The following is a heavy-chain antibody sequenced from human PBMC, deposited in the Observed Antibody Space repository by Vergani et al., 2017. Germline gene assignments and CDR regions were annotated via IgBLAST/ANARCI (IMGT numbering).Heavy chain of an antibody. CDR3: ANALYTSGGDY. Sequence: QVQLVQSGAEVKKPGASVKVSCKASGYTFTDYFMHWVRQAPGQGLEWMVWINPNSGGTNYAQKFQGRVTMTRDTSISTAYMELSSLRSEDTAVYYCANALYTSGGDYWGQGTLVTVSS. CDR1: GYTFTDYF. D-gene: IGHD3-16*01. CDR2: INPNSGGT. V-gene: IGHV1-2*02. J-gene: IGHJ4*02.